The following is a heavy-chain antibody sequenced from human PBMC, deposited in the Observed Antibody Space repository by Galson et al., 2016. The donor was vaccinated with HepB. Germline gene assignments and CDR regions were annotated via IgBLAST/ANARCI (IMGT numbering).Heavy chain of an antibody. CDR1: GFTFSSFE. CDR2: ISSSGSII. CDR3: ARGGGFTSLSLYHYWNGMDV. J-gene: IGHJ6*02. Sequence: SLRLSCAASGFTFSSFEMNWVRQAPGKGLEWVSYISSSGSIIYYADSVKGRFTISRDNAKSSLHLQMNSLRAEDTAVYYCARGGGFTSLSLYHYWNGMDVWGQGTTVTVSS. D-gene: IGHD2/OR15-2a*01. V-gene: IGHV3-48*03.